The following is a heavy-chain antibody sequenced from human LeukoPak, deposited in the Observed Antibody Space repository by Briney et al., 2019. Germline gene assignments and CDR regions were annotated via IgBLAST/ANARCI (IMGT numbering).Heavy chain of an antibody. CDR3: VAPRYSSSLYLYYFDY. CDR1: GGTFSSYA. D-gene: IGHD6-13*01. CDR2: IIPILGIA. Sequence: ASVKVSCKASGGTFSSYAISWVRQAPGQGLEWMGRIIPILGIANYAQKFQGRVTITADKSTSTAYMELSSLRSEDTAVYYCVAPRYSSSLYLYYFDYWGQGTLVTVSS. J-gene: IGHJ4*02. V-gene: IGHV1-69*04.